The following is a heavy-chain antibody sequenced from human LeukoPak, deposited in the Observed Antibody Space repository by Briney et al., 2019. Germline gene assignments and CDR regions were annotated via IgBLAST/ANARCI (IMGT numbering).Heavy chain of an antibody. D-gene: IGHD3-3*01. V-gene: IGHV4-31*03. Sequence: SETLSLTCTVSGGSISSGGYYWSWNRQHPGKGLEWIGYIYYSGSTYYNPSLKSRVTISVDTSKNQFSLKLSSVTAADTAVYYCARVHGSAIFGHERWFDYWGQGTLVTVSS. J-gene: IGHJ4*02. CDR2: IYYSGST. CDR1: GGSISSGGYY. CDR3: ARVHGSAIFGHERWFDY.